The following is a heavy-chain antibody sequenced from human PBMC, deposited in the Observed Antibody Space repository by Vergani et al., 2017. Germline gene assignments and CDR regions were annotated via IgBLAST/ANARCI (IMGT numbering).Heavy chain of an antibody. CDR1: GGTFSSYA. J-gene: IGHJ6*02. V-gene: IGHV1-69*04. D-gene: IGHD6-13*01. Sequence: QVQLVQSGAEVKKPGSSVKVSCKASGGTFSSYAISWVRQAPGQGLEWMGRIIPILGIANYAQKFQGRVTITADKSTSTAYMELSSLRSEDTAVYYCARECEQLVPHLIYYYGMDVWGQGTTVTVSS. CDR2: IIPILGIA. CDR3: ARECEQLVPHLIYYYGMDV.